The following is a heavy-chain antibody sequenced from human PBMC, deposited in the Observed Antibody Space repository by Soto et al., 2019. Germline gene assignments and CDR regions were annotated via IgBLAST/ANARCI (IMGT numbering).Heavy chain of an antibody. V-gene: IGHV4-34*01. CDR1: GGSFSGYY. J-gene: IGHJ6*02. CDR2: INHSGST. Sequence: SETLSLTCAVYGGSFSGYYWSWIRQPPGKGLEWIGEINHSGSTNYNPSLKSRVTVSVDTSKNQFSLKLSSVTAADTAVYYCARGVGSFWSGRYYYYYGMDVWGQGTTVTVSS. D-gene: IGHD3-3*01. CDR3: ARGVGSFWSGRYYYYYGMDV.